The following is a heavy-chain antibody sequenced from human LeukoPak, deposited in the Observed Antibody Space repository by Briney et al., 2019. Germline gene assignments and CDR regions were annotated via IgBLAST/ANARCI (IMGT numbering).Heavy chain of an antibody. CDR1: DDSITSYY. D-gene: IGHD3-22*01. Sequence: SETLSLTCTVSDDSITSYYWSWIRQPPGKGLEWIGYLYYSGSTNYNPSLKSRVTISVDTSKNQFSLKLISVTTADTAVYYCARGRGYYDSSGYYEPFDYWGQGTLVTVSS. V-gene: IGHV4-59*01. CDR3: ARGRGYYDSSGYYEPFDY. CDR2: LYYSGST. J-gene: IGHJ4*02.